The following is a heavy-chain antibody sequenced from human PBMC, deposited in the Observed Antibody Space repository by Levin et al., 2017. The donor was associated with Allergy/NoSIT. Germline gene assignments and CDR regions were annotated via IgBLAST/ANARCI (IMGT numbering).Heavy chain of an antibody. CDR2: ISSDGSNK. V-gene: IGHV3-30-3*01. J-gene: IGHJ5*02. CDR3: ARGFSTWYHGWFDP. D-gene: IGHD3-10*01. CDR1: GFTLSSYA. Sequence: GGSLRLSCAASGFTLSSYAMDWVRQAPGKGLEWVAFISSDGSNKYYADSVKGRFTISRDNSKNMLYLQMDSLRVEDTAVYFCARGFSTWYHGWFDPWGQGTLVTVSS.